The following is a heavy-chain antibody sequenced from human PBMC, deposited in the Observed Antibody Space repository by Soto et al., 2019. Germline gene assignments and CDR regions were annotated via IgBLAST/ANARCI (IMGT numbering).Heavy chain of an antibody. Sequence: GGSLRLSCAACGFTFSSYGMHWVRQAPGKGLEWVAVIWYDGSNKYYADSVKGRFTISRDNSKNTLYLQMNSLRAEDTAVYYCARDPRPLGGSGYYPIWGQGTLVT. J-gene: IGHJ4*02. V-gene: IGHV3-33*01. CDR1: GFTFSSYG. CDR2: IWYDGSNK. D-gene: IGHD3-3*01. CDR3: ARDPRPLGGSGYYPI.